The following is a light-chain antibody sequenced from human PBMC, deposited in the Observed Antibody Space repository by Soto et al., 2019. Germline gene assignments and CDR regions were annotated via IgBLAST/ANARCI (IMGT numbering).Light chain of an antibody. Sequence: QSALTQPASVSGSPGQSITISCTGTSSDVGGYNYVSWYQQHPGKAPKLMIYDVSNRPSGVSNRFSGSKSGNTASLTISGLQAEDEADYYCNSYTSIFYVFGTGTKVTVL. CDR2: DVS. CDR3: NSYTSIFYV. V-gene: IGLV2-14*01. CDR1: SSDVGGYNY. J-gene: IGLJ1*01.